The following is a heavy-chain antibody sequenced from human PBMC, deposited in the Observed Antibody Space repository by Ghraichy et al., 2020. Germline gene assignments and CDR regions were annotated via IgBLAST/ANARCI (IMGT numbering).Heavy chain of an antibody. D-gene: IGHD6-19*01. CDR1: GYSFITYD. CDR3: ARSRGGAVAHGMDV. CDR2: ISVYNGNT. J-gene: IGHJ6*02. Sequence: ASVKVSCKASGYSFITYDISWVRQAPGQGLEWMGWISVYNGNTHYAEKFQGRVTMTTDTSRSTASMELRSLTSDDTAVYYCARSRGGAVAHGMDVGGQGATVSVFS. V-gene: IGHV1-18*01.